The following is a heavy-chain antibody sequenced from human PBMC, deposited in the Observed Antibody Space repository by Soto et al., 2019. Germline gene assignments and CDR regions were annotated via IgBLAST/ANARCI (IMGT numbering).Heavy chain of an antibody. J-gene: IGHJ6*02. CDR2: ISTYNGKR. V-gene: IGHV1-18*01. D-gene: IGHD3-10*01. Sequence: QVQLLRSGSEVKKPGASVKVSCKASGYSFISYGINWVRQAPGQGLEWMGWISTYNGKRDYAQNLQGRVTMTTDTSTSTAYMELMSLRSDDTAVDYCARNAGYGLDVWGQGTTVTVSS. CDR1: GYSFISYG. CDR3: ARNAGYGLDV.